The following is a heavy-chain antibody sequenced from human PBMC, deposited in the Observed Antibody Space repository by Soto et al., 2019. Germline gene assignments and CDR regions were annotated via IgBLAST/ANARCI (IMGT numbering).Heavy chain of an antibody. CDR2: IYYSGST. V-gene: IGHV4-30-4*01. J-gene: IGHJ5*02. D-gene: IGHD3-3*02. CDR1: GGSISSGDYY. CDR3: ARKLLASGHDWFDP. Sequence: PAETLSLTCAVSGGSISSGDYYWFWIRHPPGKGLEWIGYIYYSGSTDYNPSLKSRVTISVDTSKNQFSLKLSSVTAADTAVYYCARKLLASGHDWFDPWGQGTLVTVSS.